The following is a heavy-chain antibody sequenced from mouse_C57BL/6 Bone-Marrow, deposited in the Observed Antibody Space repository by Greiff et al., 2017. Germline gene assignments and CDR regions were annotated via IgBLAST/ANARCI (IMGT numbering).Heavy chain of an antibody. CDR1: GYSFTGYY. J-gene: IGHJ4*01. CDR3: ARKGIEGNYYSYYAMDY. V-gene: IGHV1-42*01. D-gene: IGHD2-1*01. Sequence: EVQLQQSGPALVKPGASVKISCKASGYSFTGYYMNWVKQSPEKSLEWIGEINPSTGGTTYNQKFKAKATLTVDKSSSTAYMQLKSLTSEDSAVYYCARKGIEGNYYSYYAMDYWGQGTSVTVSS. CDR2: INPSTGGT.